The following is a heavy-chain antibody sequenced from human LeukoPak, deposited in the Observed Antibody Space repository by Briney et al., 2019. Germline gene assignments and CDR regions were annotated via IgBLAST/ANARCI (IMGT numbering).Heavy chain of an antibody. V-gene: IGHV3-21*04. CDR1: GFTFSSYT. J-gene: IGHJ4*02. D-gene: IGHD5-18*01. CDR2: ITSSSSYI. CDR3: AKDLRGYSYGWSDY. Sequence: GGSLRLSCAASGFTFSSYTMNWVRQAPGKGLEWVSSITSSSSYIYYADSVKGRFTISRDNAKKSLYLQMNSLRAEDTAVYYCAKDLRGYSYGWSDYWGQGTLVTVSS.